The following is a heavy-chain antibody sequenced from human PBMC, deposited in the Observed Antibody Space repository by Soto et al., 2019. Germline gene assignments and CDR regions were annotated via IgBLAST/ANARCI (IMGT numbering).Heavy chain of an antibody. J-gene: IGHJ5*02. CDR1: GGTFSSYA. Sequence: SVKVSCKASGGTFSSYAISWVRQAPGQGLEWMAGIIPIFGTANYAQKFQGRVTITADESTSTAYMELSSLRSEDTAVYYCASLGYCTNGVCSPWFDPWGQGTLVTVSS. CDR3: ASLGYCTNGVCSPWFDP. CDR2: IIPIFGTA. D-gene: IGHD2-8*01. V-gene: IGHV1-69*13.